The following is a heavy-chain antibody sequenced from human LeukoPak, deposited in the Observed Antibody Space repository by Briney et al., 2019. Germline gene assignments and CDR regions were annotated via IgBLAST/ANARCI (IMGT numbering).Heavy chain of an antibody. CDR3: AKGHQRGGFYYHYMDV. CDR2: IRYDGSNK. Sequence: PGGSLRLSCAASGFTFSSYDMHWVRQAPGKGLEWVAFIRYDGSNKYYADSVKGRFTISRDNSKNALYLQMNSLRGEDTAVYYCAKGHQRGGFYYHYMDVWGKGTTVTVSS. J-gene: IGHJ6*03. D-gene: IGHD1-26*01. V-gene: IGHV3-30*02. CDR1: GFTFSSYD.